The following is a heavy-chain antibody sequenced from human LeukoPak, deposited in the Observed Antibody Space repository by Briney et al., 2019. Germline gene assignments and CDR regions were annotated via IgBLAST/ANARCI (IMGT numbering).Heavy chain of an antibody. CDR1: EYSFPNYC. V-gene: IGHV5-51*03. D-gene: IGHD3-22*01. CDR3: ARLPYYYDSSGYYLFDY. J-gene: IGHJ4*02. Sequence: KPGESLKISCKHSEYSFPNYCIGWVRQMPGKGLEWMGIIYPDDSDTRYSPSFQGQVTISADKSISTAYLQWSSLKASDTAMYYCARLPYYYDSSGYYLFDYWGQGTLVTVSS. CDR2: IYPDDSDT.